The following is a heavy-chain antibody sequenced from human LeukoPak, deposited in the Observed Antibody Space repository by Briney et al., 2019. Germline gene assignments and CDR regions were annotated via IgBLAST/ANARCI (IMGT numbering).Heavy chain of an antibody. J-gene: IGHJ6*04. Sequence: ASVKVSCKASGYTFTSYYMHWVRQAPGQGLEWMGIINPSGGSTSYALKFQGRVTMTRDTSTSTVYMELGSLRSEDTAVYYCARGRIVPAGAYYYYGMDVWGKGTTVTVSS. CDR3: ARGRIVPAGAYYYYGMDV. D-gene: IGHD2-2*01. CDR2: INPSGGST. CDR1: GYTFTSYY. V-gene: IGHV1-46*01.